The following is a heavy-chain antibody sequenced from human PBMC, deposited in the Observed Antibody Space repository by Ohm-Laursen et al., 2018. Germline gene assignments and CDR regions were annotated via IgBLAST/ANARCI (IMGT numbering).Heavy chain of an antibody. J-gene: IGHJ5*02. CDR3: TNVPYYYDSRRVP. CDR2: IRSKAYGGTT. CDR1: GFTFGDYA. V-gene: IGHV3-49*03. D-gene: IGHD3-22*01. Sequence: RSLRLSCSASGFTFGDYAMSWFRQAPGKGLEWVGFIRSKAYGGTTEYAASVKGRFTISRDDSKSIAYLQMNSLKTEDTAVYYCTNVPYYYDSRRVPWGQGTLVTVSS.